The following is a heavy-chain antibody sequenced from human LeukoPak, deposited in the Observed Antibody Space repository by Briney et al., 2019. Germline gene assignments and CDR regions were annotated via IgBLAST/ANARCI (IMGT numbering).Heavy chain of an antibody. J-gene: IGHJ4*02. CDR3: ARGRNLLSH. V-gene: IGHV4-34*01. D-gene: IGHD1-14*01. CDR1: GGSFSGYY. CDR2: INHSGST. Sequence: SETLSLTRAVYGGSFSGYYWSWIRQPPGKGLEWIGEINHSGSTNYNPSLKSRVTISVDTSKNQFSLKLSSVTAADTAVYYCARGRNLLSHWGQGTLVTVSS.